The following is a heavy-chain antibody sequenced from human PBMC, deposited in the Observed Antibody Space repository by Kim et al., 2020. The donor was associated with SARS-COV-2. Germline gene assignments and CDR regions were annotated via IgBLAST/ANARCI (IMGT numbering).Heavy chain of an antibody. CDR1: GFTFSNAW. V-gene: IGHV3-15*01. CDR2: IKSKTDGGTT. D-gene: IGHD6-13*01. J-gene: IGHJ4*02. Sequence: GGSLRLSCAASGFTFSNAWMSWVRQAPGKGLEWVGRIKSKTDGGTTDYAAPVKGRFTISRDDSKNTLYLQMNSLKTEDTAVYYCTTPSSYTISWYYWAQGTLVTVSS. CDR3: TTPSSYTISWYY.